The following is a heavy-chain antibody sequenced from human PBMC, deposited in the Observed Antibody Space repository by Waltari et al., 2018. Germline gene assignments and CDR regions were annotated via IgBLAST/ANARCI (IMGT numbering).Heavy chain of an antibody. Sequence: QVQLHESGPGLVKPSGTLSLTCAVSGCSVSSGSDCGWVRQPPGKGLEWIGNIFHGDLGDLYYSGSAYYNPSLRSRVSMSVDTSRNQFSLRLESVTASDTALYYCARVEVPGPVDSWGPGILVAVSS. CDR1: GCSVSSGSD. CDR2: IFHGDLGDLYYSGSA. CDR3: ARVEVPGPVDS. D-gene: IGHD3-3*01. J-gene: IGHJ5*01. V-gene: IGHV4-38-2*01.